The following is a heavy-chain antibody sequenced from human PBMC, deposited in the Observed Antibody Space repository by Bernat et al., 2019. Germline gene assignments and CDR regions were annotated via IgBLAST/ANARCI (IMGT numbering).Heavy chain of an antibody. V-gene: IGHV4-34*01. CDR1: GGPFSGYY. D-gene: IGHD3-10*01. CDR3: ARGLVTMVRGVCVGGDY. J-gene: IGHJ4*02. Sequence: QVQLQQWGAGLLKPSETLSLTCAVHGGPFSGYYWSWIRQPPGKGLEWSGEINHSGSTNYNQSLKSRVTISVDTSKNQFSLKLSSVTAADTAVYYCARGLVTMVRGVCVGGDYWGQGTLVTVSS. CDR2: INHSGST.